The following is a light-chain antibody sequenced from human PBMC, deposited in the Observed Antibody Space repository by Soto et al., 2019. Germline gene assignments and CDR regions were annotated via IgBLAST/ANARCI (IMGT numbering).Light chain of an antibody. CDR2: GNS. J-gene: IGLJ3*02. CDR1: SSNIGAGYD. CDR3: QSYDRSRSGWV. Sequence: QSVLTQPPSVSGAPGQRVTISCTGSSSNIGAGYDVHWYQQLPGTAPKLLISGNSNRPSGVPDRFSGSKSGTSASLAITGLQAEDEADYYCQSYDRSRSGWVFGGGTKVTVL. V-gene: IGLV1-40*01.